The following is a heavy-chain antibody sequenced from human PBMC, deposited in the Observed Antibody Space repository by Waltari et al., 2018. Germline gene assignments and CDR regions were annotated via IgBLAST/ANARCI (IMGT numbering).Heavy chain of an antibody. CDR2: IIPILGIE. V-gene: IGHV1-69*02. CDR1: GGTFSSYT. Sequence: QVQLVQSGAEVKKPGSSVKVSCKASGGTFSSYTIRWVRQAPGQGLEWMGRIIPILGIENYEQKFKGRVTITADKSTSTAYMELSSLRAEDTAVYYCARAPSPNWSGYHLDYWGQGTLVTVSS. J-gene: IGHJ4*02. D-gene: IGHD3-3*01. CDR3: ARAPSPNWSGYHLDY.